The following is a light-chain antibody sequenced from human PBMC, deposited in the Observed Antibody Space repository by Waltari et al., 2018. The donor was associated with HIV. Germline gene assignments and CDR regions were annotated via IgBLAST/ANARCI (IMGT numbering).Light chain of an antibody. V-gene: IGLV2-23*02. CDR3: CSYAGSSTYV. CDR2: DVS. Sequence: QSALTQPASVSGSPGQSITISCTGTSSDVGGYNYVSWYQQHPGKAPKLMMYDVSKRPSGVANRFSGSKSGNTASLTSSGLQAEDEADYCCCSYAGSSTYVFGTGTKVTVL. J-gene: IGLJ1*01. CDR1: SSDVGGYNY.